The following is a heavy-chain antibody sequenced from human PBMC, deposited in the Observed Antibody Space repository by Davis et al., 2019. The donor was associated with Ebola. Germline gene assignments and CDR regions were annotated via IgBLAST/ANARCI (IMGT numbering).Heavy chain of an antibody. CDR3: ARSSGYYKHFDY. CDR2: ITGTGRTT. V-gene: IGHV3-23*01. Sequence: GESLKISCAASGFTFRNYAMSWVRQAPGKGLEWVASITGTGRTTYYAVSAQDRFTISRDNSNNTLYLQMNSLSAEDTAVYYCARSSGYYKHFDYWGQGILVTVSS. CDR1: GFTFRNYA. D-gene: IGHD3-22*01. J-gene: IGHJ4*02.